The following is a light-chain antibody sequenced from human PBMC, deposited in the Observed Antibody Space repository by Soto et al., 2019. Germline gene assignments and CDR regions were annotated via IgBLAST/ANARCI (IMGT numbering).Light chain of an antibody. CDR1: DSNIGAGYD. J-gene: IGLJ1*01. V-gene: IGLV1-40*01. CDR2: GNT. Sequence: QSALTQTPSVSGAPGQTITISCTGTDSNIGAGYDVHWYQHLPGRAPKLLIFGNTHRPSGVPDRFSGSKSGTSASLAITGLPPEDEADYYCQSFDNILSGFYVFGSGTKLTVL. CDR3: QSFDNILSGFYV.